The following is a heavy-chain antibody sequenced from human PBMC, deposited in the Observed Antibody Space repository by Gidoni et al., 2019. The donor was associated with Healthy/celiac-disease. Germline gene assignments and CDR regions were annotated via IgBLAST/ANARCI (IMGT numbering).Heavy chain of an antibody. Sequence: EVQLVASGGVVVQPGGSLRLSCAASGFTFDDYAMHWVRQAPGKGLEWVSLISWDGGSTYYADAVKGRFTSSRDNSKNSLYLQMNSLRAEDTALYYCAKASDDSPFDYWGQGTLVTVSS. CDR3: AKASDDSPFDY. V-gene: IGHV3-43D*03. J-gene: IGHJ4*02. CDR2: ISWDGGST. D-gene: IGHD2-21*02. CDR1: GFTFDDYA.